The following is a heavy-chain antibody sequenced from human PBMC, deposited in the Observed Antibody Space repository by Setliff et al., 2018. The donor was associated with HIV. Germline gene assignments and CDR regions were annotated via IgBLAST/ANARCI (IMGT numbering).Heavy chain of an antibody. CDR2: IYTSGST. CDR1: GGSISSYY. V-gene: IGHV4-4*09. CDR3: ARGLSFYDPGGFDY. J-gene: IGHJ4*02. D-gene: IGHD3-22*01. Sequence: SETLSLTCTVSGGSISSYYWSWIRQPPGKALEWIGYIYTSGSTNYNPSLKSRVTISVDTSKNQFSLKLSSVTAADTAVYYCARGLSFYDPGGFDYWGQGTLVTVSS.